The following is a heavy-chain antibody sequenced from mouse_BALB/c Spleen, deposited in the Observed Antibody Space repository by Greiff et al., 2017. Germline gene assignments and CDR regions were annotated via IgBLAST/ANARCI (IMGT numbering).Heavy chain of an antibody. CDR2: IWSGGST. Sequence: QVQLKESGPGLVQPSQSLSITCTVSGFSLTSYCVHWVRQSPGKGLEWLGVIWSGGSTDYNAAFISRLSISKDNSKCQVFFKMNSLQADDTAIYYCARNSYYYGSSYWYFDVWGAGTTVTVSS. J-gene: IGHJ1*01. V-gene: IGHV2-4-1*01. CDR3: ARNSYYYGSSYWYFDV. CDR1: GFSLTSYC. D-gene: IGHD1-1*01.